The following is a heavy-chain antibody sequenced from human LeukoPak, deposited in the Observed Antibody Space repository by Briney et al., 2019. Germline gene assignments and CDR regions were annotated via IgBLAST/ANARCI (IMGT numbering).Heavy chain of an antibody. Sequence: GASVKVSCKASGYTFTGYYMHWVRQAPGQGLEWMGWINPNSGGTNYAQKFQGRVTMTRDTSISTAYMELSRLRSDDTAVYYCARVALAARLYYYYMDVWGKGTTVTVSS. V-gene: IGHV1-2*02. D-gene: IGHD6-6*01. CDR2: INPNSGGT. CDR1: GYTFTGYY. CDR3: ARVALAARLYYYYMDV. J-gene: IGHJ6*03.